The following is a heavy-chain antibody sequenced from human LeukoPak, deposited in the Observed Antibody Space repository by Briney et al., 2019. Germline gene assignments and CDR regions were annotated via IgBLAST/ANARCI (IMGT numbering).Heavy chain of an antibody. V-gene: IGHV3-21*06. Sequence: AGSLRLSCAASGFSLITYNMNWVRQAPGKGLEWVSSISSTSSHIYYADSVRGRFTISRDNAKNSLYLQMNSLRAEDTAVYYCARAPYDILTGYSPYYFESWGQGTLVTVSS. CDR2: ISSTSSHI. D-gene: IGHD3-9*01. J-gene: IGHJ4*02. CDR3: ARAPYDILTGYSPYYFES. CDR1: GFSLITYN.